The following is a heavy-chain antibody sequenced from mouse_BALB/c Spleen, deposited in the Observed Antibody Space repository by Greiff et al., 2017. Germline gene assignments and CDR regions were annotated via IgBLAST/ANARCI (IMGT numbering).Heavy chain of an antibody. V-gene: IGHV2-6-7*01. D-gene: IGHD2-10*01. J-gene: IGHJ4*01. CDR1: GFSLTGYG. CDR2: IWGDGST. Sequence: QVQLKESGPGLVAPSQSLSITCTVSGFSLTGYGVNWVRQPPGKGLEWLGMIWGDGSTDYNSALKSRLSISKDNSKSQVFLKMNSLQTDDTARYYCARDAFYDYDAMDYWGQGTSVTVSS. CDR3: ARDAFYDYDAMDY.